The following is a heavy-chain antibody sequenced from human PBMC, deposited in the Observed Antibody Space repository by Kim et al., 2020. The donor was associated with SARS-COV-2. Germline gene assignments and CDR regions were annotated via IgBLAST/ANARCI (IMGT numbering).Heavy chain of an antibody. D-gene: IGHD6-13*01. J-gene: IGHJ3*02. V-gene: IGHV4-39*07. Sequence: PSLKIRVTISVDTSKNQFSLKLSSVTAADTAVYYCAREGYSSSFWSAFDIWGQGTMVTVSS. CDR3: AREGYSSSFWSAFDI.